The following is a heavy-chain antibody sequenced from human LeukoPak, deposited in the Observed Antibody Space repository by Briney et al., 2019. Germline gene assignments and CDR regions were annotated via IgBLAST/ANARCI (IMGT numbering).Heavy chain of an antibody. D-gene: IGHD2-15*01. Sequence: SQTLSPTCAISGDSVSSNSAVWNWIRQSPSRGLEWLGRTYYRSKGYNDYAVSVKSRITIKPDTSKNQFSLQLNSATPEGTAVYYCARLGLGGAFDIWGQGTMVTVSS. V-gene: IGHV6-1*01. CDR2: TYYRSKGYN. CDR3: ARLGLGGAFDI. CDR1: GDSVSSNSAV. J-gene: IGHJ3*02.